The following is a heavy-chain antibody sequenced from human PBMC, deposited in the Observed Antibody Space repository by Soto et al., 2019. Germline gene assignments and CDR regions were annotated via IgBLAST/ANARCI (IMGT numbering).Heavy chain of an antibody. CDR2: IYFSGIT. Sequence: SETLSLTCTVSGGSISTTHYYWGWIRQPPGKGLEWIGSIYFSGITYHNPSLKSVLTIYVDTSKNQFSLKLSSVTAADTAVYYCARSSGSGNYYGVPSNWFDPWGQGTLVTVS. CDR1: GGSISTTHYY. CDR3: ARSSGSGNYYGVPSNWFDP. J-gene: IGHJ5*02. V-gene: IGHV4-39*01. D-gene: IGHD3-10*01.